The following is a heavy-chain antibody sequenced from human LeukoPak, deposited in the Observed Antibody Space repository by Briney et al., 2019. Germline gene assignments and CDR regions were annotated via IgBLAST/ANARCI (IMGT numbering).Heavy chain of an antibody. D-gene: IGHD4-11*01. CDR2: INPRGGST. V-gene: IGHV1-46*01. J-gene: IGHJ1*01. CDR3: ARDKAVTTELTQYFQH. CDR1: GYTFTNYY. Sequence: GASVKVSCNTSGYTFTNYYITWVRQAPGQGLEWMGIINPRGGSTSYAQKFQGRVTMTTDTSTSTAYMELRSLTSDETAVYYCARDKAVTTELTQYFQHWGQGTLVTVSS.